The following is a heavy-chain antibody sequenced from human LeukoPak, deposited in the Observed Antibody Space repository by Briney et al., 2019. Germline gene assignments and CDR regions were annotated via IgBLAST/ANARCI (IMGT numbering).Heavy chain of an antibody. CDR1: GGSFSGYY. Sequence: SETLSLTCAVYGGSFSGYYWSWIRQPPGKGLEWIGEINHSGSTNYNPSLKSRVTISVDTFKNQFSLKLSSVTAADTAVYYCARSSITYYDILTGYYRWFDPWGQGTLVTVSS. V-gene: IGHV4-34*01. CDR2: INHSGST. CDR3: ARSSITYYDILTGYYRWFDP. J-gene: IGHJ5*02. D-gene: IGHD3-9*01.